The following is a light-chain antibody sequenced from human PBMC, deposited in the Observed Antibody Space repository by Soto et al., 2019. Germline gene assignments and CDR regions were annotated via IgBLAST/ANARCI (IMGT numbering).Light chain of an antibody. CDR2: EVS. J-gene: IGLJ1*01. Sequence: QSALTQPASVSGSPGQSITISCTGTSSDVGGYNYVSWYQQHPGKAPKLMIYEVSNRPSGVSNRFSGSKSGNTASLTISGLQAEDEADYYCRSYTSSSTLYVSATGTKVTVL. CDR3: RSYTSSSTLYV. CDR1: SSDVGGYNY. V-gene: IGLV2-14*01.